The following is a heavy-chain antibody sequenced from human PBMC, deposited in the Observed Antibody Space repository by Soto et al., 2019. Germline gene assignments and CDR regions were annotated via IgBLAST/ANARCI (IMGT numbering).Heavy chain of an antibody. CDR3: ARRPPSGSYRNNWFDP. J-gene: IGHJ5*02. Sequence: SETLSLTCPVSGGSISSSSYYWGWIRQPPGKGLEWIGSIYYSGSTYYNPSLKSRVTISVDTSKNQFSLKLSSVTAADTAVYYCARRPPSGSYRNNWFDPCGQGTLVTVSS. CDR1: GGSISSSSYY. D-gene: IGHD1-26*01. CDR2: IYYSGST. V-gene: IGHV4-39*01.